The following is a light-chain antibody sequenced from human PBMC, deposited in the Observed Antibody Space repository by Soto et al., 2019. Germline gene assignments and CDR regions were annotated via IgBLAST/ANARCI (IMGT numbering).Light chain of an antibody. V-gene: IGLV2-11*01. J-gene: IGLJ3*02. Sequence: QSALTQPRSVSGSPGQSVAISCTGTSSDVGGYNHVSWYQQHPGKAPQLMIYDVSKRPSGVPDRFSGSKSGNTASLTISGLQAEDEADYYCCSYAGSSWVFGGGIQLTVL. CDR1: SSDVGGYNH. CDR3: CSYAGSSWV. CDR2: DVS.